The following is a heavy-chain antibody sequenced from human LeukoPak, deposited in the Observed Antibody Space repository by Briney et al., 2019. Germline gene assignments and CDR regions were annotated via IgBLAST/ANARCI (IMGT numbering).Heavy chain of an antibody. V-gene: IGHV1-3*01. Sequence: GASVKVSCKASGYTFTSYTIHWVRQAPGQRLEWMGWIDAGHGDTKYSQKFHDRVTVTRDTSATTAYMEVHSLISEDTAVYYCARADGDYPFDYWGQGTLVTVSS. D-gene: IGHD4-17*01. CDR1: GYTFTSYT. CDR3: ARADGDYPFDY. J-gene: IGHJ4*02. CDR2: IDAGHGDT.